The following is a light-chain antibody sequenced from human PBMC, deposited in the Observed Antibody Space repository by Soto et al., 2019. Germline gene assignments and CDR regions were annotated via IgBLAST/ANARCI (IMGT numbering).Light chain of an antibody. J-gene: IGKJ1*01. CDR2: GAS. CDR1: QSVSSR. Sequence: IVLTQSPATLSLSPWERATLSCRASQSVSSRLAWYHQKPGQSPRLLIYGASTRATGISARFSGSGSGTEFTLTISSLQSEDFGLYYCHQYNNFWTFGQGTKVDIK. V-gene: IGKV3-15*01. CDR3: HQYNNFWT.